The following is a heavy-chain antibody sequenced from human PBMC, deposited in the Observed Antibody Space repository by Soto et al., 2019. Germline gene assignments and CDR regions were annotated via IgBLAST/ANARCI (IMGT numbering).Heavy chain of an antibody. Sequence: PSETLSLTCTVSGGSISSYYWSWIRQPPGKGLEWIGYIYYSGSTNYNPSLKSRVTISVDTSKNQFSLKLSSVTAADTAVYYCARVQDILAQFDPWGQGTLVTVSS. V-gene: IGHV4-59*01. J-gene: IGHJ5*02. CDR3: ARVQDILAQFDP. CDR2: IYYSGST. D-gene: IGHD5-12*01. CDR1: GGSISSYY.